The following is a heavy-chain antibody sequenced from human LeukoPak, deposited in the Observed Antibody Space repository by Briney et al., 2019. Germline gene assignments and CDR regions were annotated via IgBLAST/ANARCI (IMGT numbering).Heavy chain of an antibody. CDR3: ARNSDCSGGSCYFPYFNY. D-gene: IGHD2-15*01. CDR2: INHSGST. J-gene: IGHJ4*02. V-gene: IGHV4-34*01. CDR1: GGSFSGYY. Sequence: PSETLFLTCAVYGGSFSGYYWSWIRQPPGKGLEWIEEINHSGSTNYNPSLKSRVTISVDTSKNQFSLKLSSVTAADTAVYYCARNSDCSGGSCYFPYFNYWGQGTLVTVSS.